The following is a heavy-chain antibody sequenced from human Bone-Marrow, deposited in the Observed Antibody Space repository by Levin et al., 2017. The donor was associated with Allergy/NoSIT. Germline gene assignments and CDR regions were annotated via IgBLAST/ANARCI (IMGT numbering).Heavy chain of an antibody. CDR2: ISSSSSYI. D-gene: IGHD3-22*01. Sequence: GESLKISCAASGFTFSSYSMNWVRQAPGKGLEWVSSISSSSSYIYYADSVKGRFTISRDNAKNSLYLQMNSLRAEDTAVYYCARDRDRGITMIVVVPYYYGMDVWGQGTTVTVSS. J-gene: IGHJ6*02. V-gene: IGHV3-21*01. CDR3: ARDRDRGITMIVVVPYYYGMDV. CDR1: GFTFSSYS.